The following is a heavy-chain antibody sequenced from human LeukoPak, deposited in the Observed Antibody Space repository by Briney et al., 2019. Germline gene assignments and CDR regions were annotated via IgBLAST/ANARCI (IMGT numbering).Heavy chain of an antibody. J-gene: IGHJ3*02. V-gene: IGHV4-4*07. CDR2: AYNSGST. CDR1: GGSISSYY. Sequence: SETLSLTCTVSGGSISSYYWSWIRQPAGKGLEWIGRAYNSGSTNYNPSLKSRVTMSIDTSKNQFSLRLSSVTAADTAVYYCARDPRPDGFDIWGQGTMVTVSS. CDR3: ARDPRPDGFDI.